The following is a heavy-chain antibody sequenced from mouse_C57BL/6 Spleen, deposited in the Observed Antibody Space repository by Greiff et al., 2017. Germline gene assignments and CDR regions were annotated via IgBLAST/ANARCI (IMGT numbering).Heavy chain of an antibody. J-gene: IGHJ1*03. CDR3: ARNYGSSYGNFDV. Sequence: QVQLKQSGPELVKPGASVKLSCKASGYTFTSYDINWVKQRPGQGLEWIGWIYPRDGSTKYNEKFKGKATLTVDTSSSTAYMELHSLTSEDSAVYFCARNYGSSYGNFDVWGTGTTVTVSS. D-gene: IGHD1-1*01. V-gene: IGHV1-85*01. CDR1: GYTFTSYD. CDR2: IYPRDGST.